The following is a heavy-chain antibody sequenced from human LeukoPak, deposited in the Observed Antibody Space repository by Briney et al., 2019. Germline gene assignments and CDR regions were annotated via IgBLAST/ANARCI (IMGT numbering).Heavy chain of an antibody. V-gene: IGHV4-61*02. J-gene: IGHJ3*02. CDR1: GGSISSGSYY. CDR2: IYTSGST. Sequence: SQTLSLTCTVSGGSISSGSYYWSWIRQPAGKGLEWIGRIYTSGSTNYNPSLKSRVTISVDTSKNQFSLKLSSVTAADTAVYYCARTFYGRDDAFDIWGQGTMVTVSS. D-gene: IGHD2/OR15-2a*01. CDR3: ARTFYGRDDAFDI.